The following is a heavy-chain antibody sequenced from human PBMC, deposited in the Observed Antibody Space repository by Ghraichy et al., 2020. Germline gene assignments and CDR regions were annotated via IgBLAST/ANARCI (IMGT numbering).Heavy chain of an antibody. Sequence: GESLNISCKGSGYSFSSHWIVWVRQIPGKGLEWMGNIYPGDSDTTYSPSFQGQVTMSVDKSTNTAHLQWTSLKASDSAMYYCARPKGIGEAVLLDWGQGTLVTVST. CDR1: GYSFSSHW. V-gene: IGHV5-51*01. J-gene: IGHJ4*02. D-gene: IGHD6-13*01. CDR2: IYPGDSDT. CDR3: ARPKGIGEAVLLD.